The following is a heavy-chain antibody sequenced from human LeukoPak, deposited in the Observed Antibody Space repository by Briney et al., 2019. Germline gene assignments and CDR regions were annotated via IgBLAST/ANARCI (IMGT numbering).Heavy chain of an antibody. CDR1: GYTFSDYY. CDR3: ARDHPGPEFIDY. V-gene: IGHV1-2*02. J-gene: IGHJ4*02. Sequence: ASVKVSCKSSGYTFSDYYIHWVRHTPEQGLEWMAWISPHNGGTHYAQKFQGRVTMTLDTPTGTVYLELNSLTSDDTAVYYCARDHPGPEFIDYWGQGTLVTVSS. CDR2: ISPHNGGT.